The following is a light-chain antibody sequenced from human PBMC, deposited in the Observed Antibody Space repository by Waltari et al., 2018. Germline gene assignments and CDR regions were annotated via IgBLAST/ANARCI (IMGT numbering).Light chain of an antibody. J-gene: IGLJ3*02. Sequence: QSALPHPASVSGSPGQSITISCTGTSSVVGGAIYVSWYQQHPGKAPNHMIYDVSKRPSGVSSRFSGSKSGNTASLTIAGLQAEDEADYYCSSYTSSSTWVFGGGTKLTVL. CDR1: SSVVGGAIY. V-gene: IGLV2-14*01. CDR3: SSYTSSSTWV. CDR2: DVS.